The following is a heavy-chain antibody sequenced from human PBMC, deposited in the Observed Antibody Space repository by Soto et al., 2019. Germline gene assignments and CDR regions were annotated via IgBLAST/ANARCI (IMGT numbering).Heavy chain of an antibody. CDR2: IFPSGDA. V-gene: IGHV4-30-2*01. J-gene: IGHJ4*02. D-gene: IGHD4-17*01. CDR1: GASVNSGSHS. CDR3: AGIPRGYGDYPPDS. Sequence: QPQLQESGSRLVKPSQTLSLTCSVSGASVNSGSHSWTWIRQPPGKGLEWVGYIFPSGDAFYNPSLRRRVTIAGDSSKNQFFLNLPSVTAADPAVYFCAGIPRGYGDYPPDSWGQGILVTVSS.